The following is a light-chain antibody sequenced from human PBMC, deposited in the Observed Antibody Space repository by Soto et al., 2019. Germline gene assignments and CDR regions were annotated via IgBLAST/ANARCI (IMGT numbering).Light chain of an antibody. V-gene: IGKV3-20*01. Sequence: EIVLTQSPGTLSLSPGERATLSCRASESVSSSSLAWYQQKRGQAPRLVIHDASSRATGIPDRFSGSGSGKEFTLTISRLEPEDFAVYYCQQYGGSPRTFGQGTKVEVK. J-gene: IGKJ1*01. CDR2: DAS. CDR1: ESVSSSS. CDR3: QQYGGSPRT.